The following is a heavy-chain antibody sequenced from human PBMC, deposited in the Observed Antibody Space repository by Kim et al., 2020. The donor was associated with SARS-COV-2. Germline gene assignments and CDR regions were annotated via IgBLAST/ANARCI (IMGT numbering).Heavy chain of an antibody. D-gene: IGHD3-10*01. Sequence: SETLSLTCAVYGGSFSGYYWSWIRQPPGKGLEWIGEINHSGSTNYNPSLKSRVTISVDTSKNQFSLKLSSVTAADTAVYYCTRLTMVRGVIPNFDYWGQG. CDR2: INHSGST. CDR3: TRLTMVRGVIPNFDY. V-gene: IGHV4-34*01. CDR1: GGSFSGYY. J-gene: IGHJ4*02.